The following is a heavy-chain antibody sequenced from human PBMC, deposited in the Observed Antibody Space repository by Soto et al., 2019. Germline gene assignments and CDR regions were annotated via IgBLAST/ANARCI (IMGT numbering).Heavy chain of an antibody. Sequence: QVPVVQSGAEVKKPGSSVKVSCKTSGGTFSTSAISWVRQAPGQGLEWMGGIMPIFRTADYAQKFQGRVTITADESTTTAHLELSSLRSEDTAVYWCARDKGRAHLGGNYYYIMDVWGQGTTVTVTS. CDR2: IMPIFRTA. V-gene: IGHV1-69*12. CDR1: GGTFSTSA. CDR3: ARDKGRAHLGGNYYYIMDV. J-gene: IGHJ6*02.